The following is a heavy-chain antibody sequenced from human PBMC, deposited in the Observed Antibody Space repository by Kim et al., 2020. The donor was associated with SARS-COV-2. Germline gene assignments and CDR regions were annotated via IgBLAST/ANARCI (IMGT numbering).Heavy chain of an antibody. Sequence: GGSLRLSCAASGFTFSSYSMNWVRQAPGKGLEWVSSISSSSSYIYYADSVKGRFTISRDNAKNSLYLQMNSLRAEDTAVYYCARDQVTRRELLWFGELSSPFDYWGQGTLVTVSS. CDR2: ISSSSSYI. D-gene: IGHD3-10*01. CDR1: GFTFSSYS. J-gene: IGHJ4*02. CDR3: ARDQVTRRELLWFGELSSPFDY. V-gene: IGHV3-21*01.